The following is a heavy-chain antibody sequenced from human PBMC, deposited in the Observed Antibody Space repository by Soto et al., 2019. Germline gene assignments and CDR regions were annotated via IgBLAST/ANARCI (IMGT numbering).Heavy chain of an antibody. D-gene: IGHD3-16*01. V-gene: IGHV1-2*04. Sequence: GASVKVSCKTFGYTFTGYYLHWVRQAPGQGLEWMGWINPNSGGASYAQKFQGWVTMTRDTSINTAYMEFSRLRSDDTAVYYCARGDSDYFWAPDFDYWGQGTLVTVSS. J-gene: IGHJ4*02. CDR1: GYTFTGYY. CDR2: INPNSGGA. CDR3: ARGDSDYFWAPDFDY.